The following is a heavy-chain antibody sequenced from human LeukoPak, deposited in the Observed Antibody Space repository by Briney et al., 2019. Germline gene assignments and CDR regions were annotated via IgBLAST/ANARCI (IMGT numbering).Heavy chain of an antibody. Sequence: ASVTVSCKASGYTFTTYDISWVRQAAGQGLEWMGWMNPNSGNTGYAQKFQGRLTITRDASISTAYMELSSLRSDDTAVYYCARTKPDNSEMYNWGQGTLVTVSS. CDR3: ARTKPDNSEMYN. CDR1: GYTFTTYD. D-gene: IGHD3-22*01. J-gene: IGHJ4*02. CDR2: MNPNSGNT. V-gene: IGHV1-8*03.